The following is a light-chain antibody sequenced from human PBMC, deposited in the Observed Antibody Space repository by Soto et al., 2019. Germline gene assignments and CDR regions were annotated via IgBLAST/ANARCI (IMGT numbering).Light chain of an antibody. CDR1: SSNIGSNT. V-gene: IGLV1-44*01. J-gene: IGLJ3*02. Sequence: QSVLTQPPSASGAPGQRVTISCSGSSSNIGSNTVNWYQQLPGTAPKLLLYSNNQRPSGVPDRFSGSRSGTSASLAISGLQSEDEADYYCAVWDDSLNGRVFGGGTKVTVL. CDR2: SNN. CDR3: AVWDDSLNGRV.